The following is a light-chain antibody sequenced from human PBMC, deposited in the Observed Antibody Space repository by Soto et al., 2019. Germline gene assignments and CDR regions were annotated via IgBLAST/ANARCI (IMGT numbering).Light chain of an antibody. Sequence: DIVMTQSPLSLPVTPGEPASISCRSSQSLLHSNGYNYLDWYLQKPGQSPQLLIYLGSNRASGVPDRFSGSGSGTDVTLKISRVEAEDVGVYYCMQALQTPGFGQGTRLEI. CDR3: MQALQTPG. CDR2: LGS. J-gene: IGKJ5*01. V-gene: IGKV2-28*01. CDR1: QSLLHSNGYNY.